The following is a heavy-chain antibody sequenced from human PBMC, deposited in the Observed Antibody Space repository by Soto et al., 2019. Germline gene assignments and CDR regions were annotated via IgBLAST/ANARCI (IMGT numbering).Heavy chain of an antibody. D-gene: IGHD3-3*01. CDR2: IVVGSGNA. CDR1: GFTFTSSA. V-gene: IGHV1-58*01. Sequence: ASVKVSCKASGFTFTSSAVQWARQARGQRLEWIGWIVVGSGNANYAQKFQERVTITRDMSTSTAYMELSSLRSEDTAVYYCAADHAIYGMDVWGQGTTVTVSS. J-gene: IGHJ6*02. CDR3: AADHAIYGMDV.